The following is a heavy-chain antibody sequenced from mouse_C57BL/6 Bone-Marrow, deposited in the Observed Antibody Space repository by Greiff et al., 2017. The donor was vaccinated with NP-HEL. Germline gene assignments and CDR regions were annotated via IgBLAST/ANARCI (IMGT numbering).Heavy chain of an antibody. CDR2: IHPSDSAT. CDR1: GYTFTSYW. CDR3: ATTVVPYYFDY. Sequence: VQLQQPGAELVKPGASVKVSCKASGYTFTSYWMHWVKQRPGQGLEWIGRIHPSDSATNYNQKFKGKATLTVDKSSSTAYMQLSSLTSEDSAVYYCATTVVPYYFDYWGQGTTLTVSS. D-gene: IGHD1-1*01. J-gene: IGHJ2*01. V-gene: IGHV1-74*01.